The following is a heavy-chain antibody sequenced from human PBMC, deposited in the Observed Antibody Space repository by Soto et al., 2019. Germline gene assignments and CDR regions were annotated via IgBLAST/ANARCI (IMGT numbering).Heavy chain of an antibody. J-gene: IGHJ6*02. Sequence: PGGSLRLSCAASGFTFDDYAMHWVRQAPGKGLEWVSGISWNSGSIGYADSVKGRFTISRDNAKNSLYLQMNSLRAEDTALYYCAKDVGMPGAYSYYYYYGMDVWGQGTTVTVSS. CDR2: ISWNSGSI. D-gene: IGHD1-26*01. V-gene: IGHV3-9*01. CDR1: GFTFDDYA. CDR3: AKDVGMPGAYSYYYYYGMDV.